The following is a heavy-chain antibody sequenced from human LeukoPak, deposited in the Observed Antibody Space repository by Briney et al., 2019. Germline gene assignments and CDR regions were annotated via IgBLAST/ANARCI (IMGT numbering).Heavy chain of an antibody. V-gene: IGHV5-51*01. CDR2: TYPGDSDT. CDR1: GYSFIDYW. J-gene: IGHJ5*02. D-gene: IGHD5-24*01. Sequence: GESLKISCKASGYSFIDYWIGWVRQMPGKGLEWMGITYPGDSDTRYSPSFEGQVTISSDKSITTAYLQWSSLKASDTAMYYCAKSNRGDGYNYWFDPWGQGTLVTVSS. CDR3: AKSNRGDGYNYWFDP.